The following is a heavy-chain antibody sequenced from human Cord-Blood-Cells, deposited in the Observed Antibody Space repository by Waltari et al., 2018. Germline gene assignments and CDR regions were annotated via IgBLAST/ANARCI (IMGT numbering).Heavy chain of an antibody. V-gene: IGHV1-2*04. CDR1: GYTFTGHY. Sequence: QVQLVQSGAEVKKPGASVKVSCKASGYTFTGHYTHWVRQAPGQGLEWMEWIKPNSGGTNYAQKFQGWVTMTRDTSISTAYMELSRLRSDDTAVYYCARDNTNWGSDYWGQGTLVTVAS. D-gene: IGHD7-27*01. CDR3: ARDNTNWGSDY. J-gene: IGHJ4*02. CDR2: IKPNSGGT.